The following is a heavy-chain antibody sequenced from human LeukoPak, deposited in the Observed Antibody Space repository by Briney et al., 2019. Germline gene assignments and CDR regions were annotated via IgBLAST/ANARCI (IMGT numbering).Heavy chain of an antibody. J-gene: IGHJ5*02. CDR3: ARDKRGYYDSSAWFDP. V-gene: IGHV4-59*12. D-gene: IGHD3-22*01. Sequence: SETLSLTCTVSGGSISSYYWSWIRQPPGKGLEWIGYIYYSGSTNYNPSLKSRVTISVDTSKNQFSLKLSSVTAADTAVYYCARDKRGYYDSSAWFDPWGQGTLVTVSS. CDR2: IYYSGST. CDR1: GGSISSYY.